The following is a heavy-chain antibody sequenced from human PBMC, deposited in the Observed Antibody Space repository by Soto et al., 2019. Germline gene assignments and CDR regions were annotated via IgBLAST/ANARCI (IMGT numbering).Heavy chain of an antibody. Sequence: QVQLQQWGAGLLKPSETLSLTCAFYGGSFSGYYWSWIRQPPGKGLEWVGEISHSGTTNYHPSLKSRVTISLDKSKNQFSLKLSSVTAADTAVYYCDHHKAATGYFDFWGQGTLVTVSS. J-gene: IGHJ4*02. CDR1: GGSFSGYY. D-gene: IGHD6-13*01. V-gene: IGHV4-34*01. CDR3: DHHKAATGYFDF. CDR2: ISHSGTT.